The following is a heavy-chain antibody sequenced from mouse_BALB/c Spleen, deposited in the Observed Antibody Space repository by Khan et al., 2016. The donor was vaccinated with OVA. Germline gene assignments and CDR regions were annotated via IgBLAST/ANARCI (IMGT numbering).Heavy chain of an antibody. CDR1: GFNIKDTY. V-gene: IGHV14-3*02. D-gene: IGHD1-2*01. J-gene: IGHJ4*01. CDR3: ASSLLLYAMDY. Sequence: VQLQQPGAELVKPGASVKLSCTGSGFNIKDTYIHWVKQRPEQGLEWIGRIEPANGKTIYDPKFQGKATLTADTSSNTAYLHLSSLTAEDPVVYYCASSLLLYAMDYWGQGTSVTVSS. CDR2: IEPANGKT.